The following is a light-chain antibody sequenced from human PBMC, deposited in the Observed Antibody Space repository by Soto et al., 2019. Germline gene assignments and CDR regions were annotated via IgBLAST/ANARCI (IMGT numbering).Light chain of an antibody. CDR2: AAS. CDR3: QQYDNLPLI. J-gene: IGKJ5*01. Sequence: VHMTQSASSLSASVGDRVTITCRASQSISSYLNWYQQKPGKAPKLLIYAASSLQSGVPSRFSGSGSGTDFTLTISSLQTEDFATYYCQQYDNLPLIFGQGTRLEIK. V-gene: IGKV1-33*01. CDR1: QSISSY.